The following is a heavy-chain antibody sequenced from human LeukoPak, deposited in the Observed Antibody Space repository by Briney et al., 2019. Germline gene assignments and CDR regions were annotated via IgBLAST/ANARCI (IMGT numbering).Heavy chain of an antibody. J-gene: IGHJ5*02. Sequence: GGSLRLSCTASGFTFSNYGMHWVRQAPGKGLEWMATISYDGNNNYYTYSVKGRFTVSRDNSKNTLYLQMNSLRAEDTAVYYCARTSGDLWFDPWGQGTLVTVSS. CDR3: ARTSGDLWFDP. V-gene: IGHV3-30*03. CDR2: ISYDGNNN. CDR1: GFTFSNYG. D-gene: IGHD3-10*01.